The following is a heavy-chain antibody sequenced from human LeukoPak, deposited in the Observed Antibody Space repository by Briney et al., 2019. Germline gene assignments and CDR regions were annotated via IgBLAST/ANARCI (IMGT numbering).Heavy chain of an antibody. CDR3: ARHARSGYYVKYYFDY. CDR2: INHSGST. J-gene: IGHJ4*02. V-gene: IGHV4-34*01. Sequence: PSETPSLTCAVYGGSFSGYYWSWIRQPPGKGLEWIGEINHSGSTNYNPSLKSRVTISVDTSKNQFSLKLSSVTAADTAVYYCARHARSGYYVKYYFDYWGQGTLVTVSS. D-gene: IGHD3-3*01. CDR1: GGSFSGYY.